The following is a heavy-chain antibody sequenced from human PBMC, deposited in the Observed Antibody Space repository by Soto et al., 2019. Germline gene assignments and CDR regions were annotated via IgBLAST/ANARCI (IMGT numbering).Heavy chain of an antibody. D-gene: IGHD3-3*01. CDR2: LSTDGSTP. V-gene: IGHV3-30*16. CDR1: GFIFGSYA. J-gene: IGHJ5*02. CDR3: AKSYDLWSPYLSFGDQRDP. Sequence: PGGSLRLSCAASGFIFGSYAMNWVRQVPGKGPEWVAVLSTDGSTPYYADSVRGRFTISRDNSKNTLFLQMNSLRPEGTAIYFCAKSYDLWSPYLSFGDQRDPWARGPWSPSPQ.